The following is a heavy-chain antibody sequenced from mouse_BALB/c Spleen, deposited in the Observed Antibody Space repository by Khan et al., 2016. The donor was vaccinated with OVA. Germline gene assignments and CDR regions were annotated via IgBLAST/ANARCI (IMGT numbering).Heavy chain of an antibody. D-gene: IGHD1-1*02. CDR3: VRFGYYYNSEGFAY. CDR1: GFTFSTYG. CDR2: ISSGGSYT. Sequence: EVELVESGGDLVKPGGSLKLSCAASGFTFSTYGMSWVRQTPDKRLEWVATISSGGSYTYYPDNVKGRFTISRDNAKNTLYLQMSSLKSEDTAKYYAVRFGYYYNSEGFAYWGQGTLVTVSA. V-gene: IGHV5-6*01. J-gene: IGHJ3*01.